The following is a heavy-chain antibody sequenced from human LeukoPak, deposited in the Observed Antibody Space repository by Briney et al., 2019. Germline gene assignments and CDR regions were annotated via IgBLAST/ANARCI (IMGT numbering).Heavy chain of an antibody. D-gene: IGHD3-22*01. CDR1: GYSISSGYY. Sequence: PSGTLSLTCTVSGYSISSGYYWGWIRQPPGKGLEWIGSIYHSGSTYYNPSLKSRVTISVDTSKNQFSLRLSSVTAADTAVYYCARVTGYMIEDYFDYWGQGTLVTVSS. V-gene: IGHV4-38-2*02. CDR2: IYHSGST. J-gene: IGHJ4*02. CDR3: ARVTGYMIEDYFDY.